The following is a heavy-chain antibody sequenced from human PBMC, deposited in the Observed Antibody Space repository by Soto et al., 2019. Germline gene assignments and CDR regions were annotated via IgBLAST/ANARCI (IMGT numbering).Heavy chain of an antibody. CDR2: INPNSGGT. Sequence: ASVKVSCKASGYTFTGYYMHWVRQAPGQGLEWMGWINPNSGGTNYAQKFQGRVTMTRDTSISTAYMELSRLRSDDTAVYYCARGPLRSGLYNWFERWGKGSPVTVSA. CDR1: GYTFTGYY. D-gene: IGHD1-26*01. V-gene: IGHV1-2*02. CDR3: ARGPLRSGLYNWFER. J-gene: IGHJ5*02.